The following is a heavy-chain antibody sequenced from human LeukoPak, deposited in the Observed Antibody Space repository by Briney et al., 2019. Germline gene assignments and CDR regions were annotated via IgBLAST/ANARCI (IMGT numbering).Heavy chain of an antibody. D-gene: IGHD3-10*02. CDR1: GFIFSSYL. CDR3: ARHVRADSSTVGGRVY. Sequence: GSLRLSCVASGFIFSSYLMSWVRQAPGEGLEWIGSIYYSGSTYYNPSLKSRVTISVDTSKNQFSLKLSSVTAADTAVYYCARHVRADSSTVGGRVYWGQGTLVTVSS. CDR2: IYYSGST. V-gene: IGHV4-39*01. J-gene: IGHJ4*02.